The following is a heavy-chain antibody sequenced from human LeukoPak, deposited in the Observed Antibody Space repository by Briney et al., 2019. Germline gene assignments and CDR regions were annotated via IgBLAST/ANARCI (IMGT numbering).Heavy chain of an antibody. CDR2: IRSKANTYTT. D-gene: IGHD1-26*01. Sequence: PGGSLRLSCAASGFTFSDHYVDWVRQAPGKGLEWVGRIRSKANTYTTEYAASVKGRFTISRDDSKNSLYLQMNSLKTEDTAVYYCARGSGSYSHLDYWGQGTLVTVSS. J-gene: IGHJ4*02. CDR1: GFTFSDHY. CDR3: ARGSGSYSHLDY. V-gene: IGHV3-72*01.